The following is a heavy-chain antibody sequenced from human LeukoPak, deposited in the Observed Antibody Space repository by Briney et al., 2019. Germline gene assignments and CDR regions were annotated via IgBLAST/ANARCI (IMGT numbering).Heavy chain of an antibody. CDR1: GFTFSSYA. J-gene: IGHJ4*02. CDR3: ARHVGYCSGGSCYSSSYYFDY. Sequence: GGSLRLSCAASGFTFSSYAMSWVRQAPGKGLEWVSAISGSGGSTYYADSVKGRFTISRDNSKNTLYLQMNSLRAEDTAVYYCARHVGYCSGGSCYSSSYYFDYWGQGTLVTVSS. D-gene: IGHD2-15*01. V-gene: IGHV3-23*01. CDR2: ISGSGGST.